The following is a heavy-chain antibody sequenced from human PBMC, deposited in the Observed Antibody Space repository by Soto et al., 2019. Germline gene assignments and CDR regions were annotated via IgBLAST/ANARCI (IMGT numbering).Heavy chain of an antibody. CDR1: GYTFTSYG. D-gene: IGHD2-2*01. J-gene: IGHJ4*02. V-gene: IGHV3-15*01. Sequence: SCKASGYTFTSYGISWVRQAPGKGLEWVGRIKSKTDGGTTDYAAPVKGRFTISRDDSKNTLYLQMNSLKTEDTAVYYCNAVPAAMLYWGQGTLVTVSS. CDR3: NAVPAAMLY. CDR2: IKSKTDGGTT.